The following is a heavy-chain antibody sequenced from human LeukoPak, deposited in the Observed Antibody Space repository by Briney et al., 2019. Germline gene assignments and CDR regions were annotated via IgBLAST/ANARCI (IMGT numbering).Heavy chain of an antibody. D-gene: IGHD6-19*01. V-gene: IGHV3-20*04. CDR1: GFTFSSYS. CDR2: INWNGGST. CDR3: ARPMGSSGWYWMGAFDI. Sequence: RSGGSLRLSCAASGFTFSSYSMNWVRQAPGKGLEWVSGINWNGGSTGYADSVKGRFTISRDNAKNSLYLQMNSLRAEDTALYYCARPMGSSGWYWMGAFDIWGQGTMVTVSS. J-gene: IGHJ3*02.